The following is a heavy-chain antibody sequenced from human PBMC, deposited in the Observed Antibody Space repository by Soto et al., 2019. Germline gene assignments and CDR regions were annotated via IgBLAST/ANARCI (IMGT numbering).Heavy chain of an antibody. Sequence: GGSLRLSCAASGFTFRSYPMHWVRQAPGKGLEWVAVISYDGSNKYYADSVKGRFTISRDNSKNTLYLQMNSLRAEDTAVYYCARDTARAMVRIYYGMDVWGQGTTVTVSS. CDR1: GFTFRSYP. J-gene: IGHJ6*02. V-gene: IGHV3-30*04. CDR2: ISYDGSNK. D-gene: IGHD3-10*01. CDR3: ARDTARAMVRIYYGMDV.